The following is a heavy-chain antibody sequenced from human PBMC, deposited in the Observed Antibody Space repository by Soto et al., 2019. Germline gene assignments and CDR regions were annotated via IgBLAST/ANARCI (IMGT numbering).Heavy chain of an antibody. V-gene: IGHV3-23*01. J-gene: IGHJ3*02. CDR3: AKSYLEWLLIFTRWAFDI. Sequence: PGGSLRLSCAASGFTFSSYAMSWVRQAPGKGLEWVSAISGSGGSTYYADSVKGRFTISRDNSKNTLYLQMNSLRAEDTAVYYCAKSYLEWLLIFTRWAFDIWGQGTMVTVSS. CDR1: GFTFSSYA. D-gene: IGHD3-3*01. CDR2: ISGSGGST.